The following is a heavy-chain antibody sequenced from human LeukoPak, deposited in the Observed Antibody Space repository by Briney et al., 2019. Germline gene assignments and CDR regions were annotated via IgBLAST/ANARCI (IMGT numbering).Heavy chain of an antibody. CDR3: AGHYYYDTSGSNY. Sequence: PSETLSLTCTPPGASTTGYYWSWIRQPAGKGLEWIGRIYTSGSTNYNPSLKSRGTISVDTSKNQFSLKLSSVTAADTAVYYYAGHYYYDTSGSNYWGQGALVTVSS. J-gene: IGHJ4*02. CDR2: IYTSGST. V-gene: IGHV4-4*07. CDR1: GASTTGYY. D-gene: IGHD3-22*01.